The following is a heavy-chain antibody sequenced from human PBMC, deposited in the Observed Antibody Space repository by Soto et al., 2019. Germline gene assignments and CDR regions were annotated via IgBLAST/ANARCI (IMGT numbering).Heavy chain of an antibody. V-gene: IGHV4-39*01. Sequence: LSLTCTVSGGSISSSSYYWGWIRQPPGKGLEWIGSIYYSGSTSYNPSLRSRVTMSVDTSKNQFSLKLSSVSAADTAVYYCARHTGYSSGKRWFDPWGQGALVTVSS. CDR2: IYYSGST. CDR1: GGSISSSSYY. CDR3: ARHTGYSSGKRWFDP. J-gene: IGHJ5*02. D-gene: IGHD6-19*01.